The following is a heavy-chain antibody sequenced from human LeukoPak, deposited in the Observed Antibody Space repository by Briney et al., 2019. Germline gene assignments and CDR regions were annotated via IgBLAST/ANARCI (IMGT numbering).Heavy chain of an antibody. D-gene: IGHD5-18*01. V-gene: IGHV3-23*01. J-gene: IGHJ4*02. CDR3: AKDWIQFNRVFDCFDS. Sequence: GGSLRLSCATSGFPFETNAMSWVRQAPGKGLEWVATIGNTETFYADSVTGRFTISRDNSKNTVNLQMNRLRVEDTAMYYCAKDWIQFNRVFDCFDSWGQGTLVTVSS. CDR2: IGNTET. CDR1: GFPFETNA.